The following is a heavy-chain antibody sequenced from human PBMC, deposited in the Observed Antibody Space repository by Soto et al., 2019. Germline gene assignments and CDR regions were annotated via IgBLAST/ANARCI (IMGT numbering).Heavy chain of an antibody. V-gene: IGHV4-4*07. Sequence: PSETLSLTCTVSGGSINTFDWSGVRQPAGKGLEWIGRIFSSWSTSFNPSLESRVAMSVDTSKNHFSLNLSSVTAADMAVYYCAREGSYSAYNFAHGIQLWSFDFWGLGALVTLSS. CDR2: IFSSWST. D-gene: IGHD5-12*01. J-gene: IGHJ4*02. CDR3: AREGSYSAYNFAHGIQLWSFDF. CDR1: GGSINTFD.